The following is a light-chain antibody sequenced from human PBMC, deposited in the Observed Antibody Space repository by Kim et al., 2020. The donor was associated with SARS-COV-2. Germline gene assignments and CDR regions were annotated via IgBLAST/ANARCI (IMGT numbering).Light chain of an antibody. CDR3: QQYADSPPWT. CDR2: GVS. Sequence: PGERATLSCRASQSGSSNYLAWFQQKPGQAPRVLIYGVSRRVTGIPDRFSGSGSGTDFTLTINRLEPEDFAVYYCQQYADSPPWTFGQGTKVDIK. CDR1: QSGSSNY. J-gene: IGKJ1*01. V-gene: IGKV3-20*01.